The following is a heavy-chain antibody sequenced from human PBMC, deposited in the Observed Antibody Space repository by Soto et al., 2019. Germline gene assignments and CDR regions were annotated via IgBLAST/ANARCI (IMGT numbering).Heavy chain of an antibody. J-gene: IGHJ4*02. Sequence: PSETLSLTCTVSGGSITTFHWSWIRQPPGKGLEWIGYVYFSGSTKYNPSFKSRVTMSIDTSKNEFSLRLISVTAADSAAYFCAAYDSEGYFDYWGQGALVTVSS. V-gene: IGHV4-59*01. CDR3: AAYDSEGYFDY. CDR2: VYFSGST. CDR1: GGSITTFH. D-gene: IGHD3-22*01.